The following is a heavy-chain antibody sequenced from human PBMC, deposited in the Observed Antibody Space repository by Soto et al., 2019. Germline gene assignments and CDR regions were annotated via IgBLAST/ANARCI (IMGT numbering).Heavy chain of an antibody. V-gene: IGHV4-34*01. CDR3: ARRVSSWYLGLDAYYFDY. D-gene: IGHD6-13*01. J-gene: IGHJ4*02. CDR1: GGSFSGYY. Sequence: QVQLQQWGAGLLKPSETLSLTCAVYGGSFSGYYWSWIRQPPGKGLEWIGEINHSGSTNYNPSLKSRVTISVDTSKNQFSLKLSSVTAADTAVYYCARRVSSWYLGLDAYYFDYWGQGTLVTVSS. CDR2: INHSGST.